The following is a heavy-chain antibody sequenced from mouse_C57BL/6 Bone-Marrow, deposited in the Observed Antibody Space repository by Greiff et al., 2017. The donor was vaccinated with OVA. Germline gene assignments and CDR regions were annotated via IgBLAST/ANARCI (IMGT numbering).Heavy chain of an antibody. CDR1: GYTFTDYE. V-gene: IGHV1-15*01. D-gene: IGHD1-1*01. CDR2: IDPETGGT. CDR3: ESRDYYGSSWNWFAY. Sequence: VQLQQSGAELVRPGASVTLSCKASGYTFTDYEMHWVKQTPVHGLEWIGAIDPETGGTAYNQKFKGKAILTADKSSSTAYMELLSLTSEDSAVYYCESRDYYGSSWNWFAYWGWGTVVTVSA. J-gene: IGHJ3*01.